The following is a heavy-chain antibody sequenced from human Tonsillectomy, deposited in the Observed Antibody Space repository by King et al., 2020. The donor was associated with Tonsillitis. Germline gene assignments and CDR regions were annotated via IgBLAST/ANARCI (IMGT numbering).Heavy chain of an antibody. CDR2: IFPEDSDT. Sequence: VQLVESGAEVKKPGESLKISCKGAGYSFSDHWIAWVRQMPGKGLEWMGIIFPEDSDTRYRPSLQGQVTISVDTSISTAYLQWSSLKTSDTAIYYCARAAPGTDEFFHHWGQGTQVPASS. D-gene: IGHD6-13*01. CDR1: GYSFSDHW. CDR3: ARAAPGTDEFFHH. V-gene: IGHV5-51*01. J-gene: IGHJ1*01.